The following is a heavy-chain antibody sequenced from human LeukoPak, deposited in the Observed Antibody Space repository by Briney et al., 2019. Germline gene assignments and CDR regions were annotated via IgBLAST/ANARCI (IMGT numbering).Heavy chain of an antibody. V-gene: IGHV1-46*01. CDR3: ARDDPAVAGIDY. Sequence: GASVKVSCKASGYTFTGYYMHWVRQAPGQGLEWMGIINPSGGSTSYAQKFQGRVTMTRDTSTSTVYMELSSLRSEDTAVYYCARDDPAVAGIDYWGQGTLVTVSS. CDR2: INPSGGST. D-gene: IGHD6-19*01. CDR1: GYTFTGYY. J-gene: IGHJ4*02.